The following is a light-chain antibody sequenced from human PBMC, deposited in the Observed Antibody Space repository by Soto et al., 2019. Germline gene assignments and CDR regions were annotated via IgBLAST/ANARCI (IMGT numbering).Light chain of an antibody. Sequence: DIVMTQSPDSLAVSLGERATINCKSSQSVLYSSNNKNYLAWYQQKPGQPPKLLIYWASTLESGVPDRFSGSGSGTDFTLTISSLQAEDVAVYYCQQYYSTPPTFVQGTKVEIK. CDR3: QQYYSTPPT. CDR1: QSVLYSSNNKNY. J-gene: IGKJ1*01. CDR2: WAS. V-gene: IGKV4-1*01.